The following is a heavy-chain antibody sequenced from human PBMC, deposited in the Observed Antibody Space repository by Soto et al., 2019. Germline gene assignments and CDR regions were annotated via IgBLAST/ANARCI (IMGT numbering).Heavy chain of an antibody. CDR3: ARVVRGVVNWFDP. V-gene: IGHV1-18*01. D-gene: IGHD3-10*01. Sequence: HLVQSGPEVKRPGASITVSCKTSGDTFANFGLSWVRQAPGQGLEWMGWIATYNNNKNYAQKFQGRLTMTTDTSMRTAYMELESLGYDDTAVYYCARVVRGVVNWFDPWGQGTLVTFAS. CDR2: IATYNNNK. J-gene: IGHJ5*02. CDR1: GDTFANFG.